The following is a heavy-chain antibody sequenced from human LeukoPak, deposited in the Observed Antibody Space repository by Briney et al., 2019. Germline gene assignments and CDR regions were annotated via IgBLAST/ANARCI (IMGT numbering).Heavy chain of an antibody. J-gene: IGHJ3*02. V-gene: IGHV3-7*01. D-gene: IGHD6-6*01. CDR1: GFTFSSYW. CDR3: AKGIGSSSPADAFDI. Sequence: GGSLRLSCAASGFTFSSYWMSWVRQAPGKGLEWVANIKQDGSEKYYVDSVKGRFTISRDNAKNSLYLQMNSLRAEDTAVYYCAKGIGSSSPADAFDIWGQGTMVTVSS. CDR2: IKQDGSEK.